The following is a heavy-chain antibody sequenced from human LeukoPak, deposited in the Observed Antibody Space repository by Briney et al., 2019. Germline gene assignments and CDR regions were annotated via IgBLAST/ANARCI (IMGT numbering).Heavy chain of an antibody. Sequence: SETLSLTCAVYGGSFSGNYWSWIRQPPGKGLEWIGEINHSGSTNYNPSLKSRVTISADTSKNQFSLKLSSVTAADTAVYYCARTLRGRELRFDPWGQGTLVTVSS. V-gene: IGHV4-34*01. D-gene: IGHD3-16*01. CDR2: INHSGST. J-gene: IGHJ5*02. CDR3: ARTLRGRELRFDP. CDR1: GGSFSGNY.